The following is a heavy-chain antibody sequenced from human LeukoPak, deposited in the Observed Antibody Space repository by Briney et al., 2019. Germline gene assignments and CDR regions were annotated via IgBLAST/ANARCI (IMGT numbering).Heavy chain of an antibody. CDR1: GLMFGSYG. CDR2: ISHEGSNQ. J-gene: IGHJ4*02. D-gene: IGHD6-19*01. Sequence: GRSLRLSCAASGLMFGSYGMHWVRQAPGKGLEWVAVISHEGSNQYYADSVKGRFTISRDNSENMMYLQMNSLRAEDTAVYYCARTREEWQVLDYWGQGTLVTVSS. V-gene: IGHV3-30*03. CDR3: ARTREEWQVLDY.